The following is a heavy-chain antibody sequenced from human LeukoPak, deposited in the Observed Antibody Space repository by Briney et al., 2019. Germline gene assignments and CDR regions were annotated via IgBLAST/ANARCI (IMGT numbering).Heavy chain of an antibody. D-gene: IGHD1-26*01. J-gene: IGHJ6*02. V-gene: IGHV3-23*01. CDR2: ISGSGGST. CDR3: AKVHLTWFGSYSTLYYYGMDV. Sequence: PGGSLRLSCAASGFTFSSYAMSWVRQAPGKGLEWVSAISGSGGSTYYADSVKGRFTISRDNSKNTLYLQMNSLRAEDTAVYYCAKVHLTWFGSYSTLYYYGMDVWGQGTTVTVSS. CDR1: GFTFSSYA.